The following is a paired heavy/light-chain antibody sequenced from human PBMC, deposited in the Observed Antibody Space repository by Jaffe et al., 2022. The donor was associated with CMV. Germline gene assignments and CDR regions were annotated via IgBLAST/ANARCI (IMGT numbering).Heavy chain of an antibody. CDR3: ARIGYTSSGFDF. CDR2: IKEDGSQK. CDR1: GFTFTNYW. J-gene: IGHJ4*02. Sequence: EVQLVESGGGLVQPGGSLRLSCAASGFTFTNYWMSWVRQAPGKGLEWVANIKEDGSQKYYVDSAKGRFTISRDNAKNSLYLQMNSLRAEDTALYYCARIGYTSSGFDFWGQGTLVTVSS. V-gene: IGHV3-7*03. D-gene: IGHD2-2*02.
Light chain of an antibody. CDR1: DSNIGSNH. Sequence: QSVLTQPPSMSAAPGQKVTISCSGSDSNIGSNHVLWYQQFPGTAPKVLIYEDNKRPSGVPDRFSGSKSGTSATLGITGLQTGDEADYYCGTWDGGLTVVVFGGGTKLTVL. J-gene: IGLJ2*01. CDR2: EDN. CDR3: GTWDGGLTVVV. V-gene: IGLV1-51*02.